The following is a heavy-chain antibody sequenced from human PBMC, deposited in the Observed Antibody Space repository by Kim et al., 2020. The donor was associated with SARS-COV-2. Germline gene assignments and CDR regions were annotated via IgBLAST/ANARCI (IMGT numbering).Heavy chain of an antibody. CDR1: GGSVSSGSYY. Sequence: SETLSLTCTVSGGSVSSGSYYWSWIRQPPGKGLEWIGYIYYSGSTNYNPSLKSRVTISVDTSKNQFSLKLSSVTAADTAVYYCARVPILGDSMIGWYFDLWGRGTLVTVSS. J-gene: IGHJ2*01. CDR2: IYYSGST. V-gene: IGHV4-61*01. CDR3: ARVPILGDSMIGWYFDL. D-gene: IGHD3-22*01.